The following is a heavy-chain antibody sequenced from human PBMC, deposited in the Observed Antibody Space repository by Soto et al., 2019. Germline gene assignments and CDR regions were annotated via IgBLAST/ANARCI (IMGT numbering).Heavy chain of an antibody. CDR2: INPSGGST. Sequence: GASVKVSCKASGYTFTSYYMHWVRQAPGQGLEWMGIINPSGGSTSYAQKFQGRVTMTRDTSTSTVYMELSSLRSEDTAVYYCARDWMPDGSSRQGRDYYYYGMDVWGQGTTVTVSS. V-gene: IGHV1-46*01. D-gene: IGHD6-6*01. CDR3: ARDWMPDGSSRQGRDYYYYGMDV. J-gene: IGHJ6*02. CDR1: GYTFTSYY.